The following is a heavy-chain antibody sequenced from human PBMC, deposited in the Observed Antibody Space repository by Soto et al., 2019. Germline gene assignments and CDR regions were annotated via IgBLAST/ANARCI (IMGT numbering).Heavy chain of an antibody. V-gene: IGHV1-18*01. CDR1: GYTFTSYD. J-gene: IGHJ4*02. Sequence: ASVKVSCKASGYTFTSYDINWVRQATGQGLEWMGWISAYNGNTNYAQKLQGRVTMTTDTSTSTAYMELRSLRSDDTAVYYCARDPAFGYSSGWYTGYWGQGTLVTVSS. D-gene: IGHD6-19*01. CDR3: ARDPAFGYSSGWYTGY. CDR2: ISAYNGNT.